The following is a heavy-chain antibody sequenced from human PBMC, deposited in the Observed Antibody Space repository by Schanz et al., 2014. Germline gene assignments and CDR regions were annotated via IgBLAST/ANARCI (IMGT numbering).Heavy chain of an antibody. CDR2: IGTAGDT. CDR1: GFSIRNHD. J-gene: IGHJ6*02. V-gene: IGHV3-13*04. CDR3: ARDFDDRRGYGSGYCLGDCMDV. D-gene: IGHD3-10*01. Sequence: EVQLLESGGGLVQPGGSLRLSCAASGFSIRNHDMHWVRQATGAGLEWVSAIGTAGDTFYLDSVKGRFTISRDNAKNSLYLQMNSLRAEDTAVYYCARDFDDRRGYGSGYCLGDCMDVWGQGTTVTVSS.